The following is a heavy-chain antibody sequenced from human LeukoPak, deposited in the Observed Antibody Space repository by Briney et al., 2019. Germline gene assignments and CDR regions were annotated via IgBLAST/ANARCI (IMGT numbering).Heavy chain of an antibody. CDR1: GGTFSSYA. V-gene: IGHV1-69*05. CDR3: ASVPEQWLLFDC. J-gene: IGHJ4*02. CDR2: IIPIFGTA. D-gene: IGHD6-19*01. Sequence: ASVKVSCKASGGTFSSYAISWVRQAPGQGLEWMGGIIPIFGTANYAQKFQGRVTITTDESTSTAYMELSSLRSEDTAVYYCASVPEQWLLFDCWGQGTLVTVSS.